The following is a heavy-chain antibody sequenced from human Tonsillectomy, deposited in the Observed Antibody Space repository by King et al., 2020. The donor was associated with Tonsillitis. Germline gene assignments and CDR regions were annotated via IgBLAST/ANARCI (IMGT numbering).Heavy chain of an antibody. Sequence: QLQESGPGLVKPSETLSLTCNVSGGSISSTAYYWGWIRQPPGKGLEWIGNIYSFSGSTYYTPSLKSRVAISVDTSKNQFSLRLGSVTAADTAVYYCARLPAYSSSSFVFDIWGQGTMVTVSS. D-gene: IGHD6-6*01. CDR2: IYSFSGST. CDR3: ARLPAYSSSSFVFDI. J-gene: IGHJ3*02. V-gene: IGHV4-39*01. CDR1: GGSISSTAYY.